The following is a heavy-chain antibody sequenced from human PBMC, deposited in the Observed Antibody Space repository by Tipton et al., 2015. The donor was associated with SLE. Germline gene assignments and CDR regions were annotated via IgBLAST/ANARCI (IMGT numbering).Heavy chain of an antibody. V-gene: IGHV4-39*01. CDR3: ARQLAAGNFDY. D-gene: IGHD6-25*01. J-gene: IGHJ4*02. CDR2: IYYSGST. Sequence: TLSLTCTVSGGSISSSSYYWGWIRQPPGKGLEWIGSIYYSGSTYYNPSLKSRVTISVDTSKNQFSLKLSSVTAADTAVYYCARQLAAGNFDYWGQRTLVTVSS. CDR1: GGSISSSSYY.